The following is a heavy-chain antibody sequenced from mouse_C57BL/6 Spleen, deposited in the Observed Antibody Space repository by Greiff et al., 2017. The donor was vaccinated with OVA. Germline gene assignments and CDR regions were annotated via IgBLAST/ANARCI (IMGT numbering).Heavy chain of an antibody. CDR3: ARGCGNYGWYFDV. Sequence: VQLQQPGAELVKPGASVKMSCKASGYTFTSYWITWVKQRPGQGLEWIGDIYPGSGSTNYNEKFKSKATLTVDTSSSTAYMQLSSLTSEDSAVYYCARGCGNYGWYFDVWGTGTTVTVSS. J-gene: IGHJ1*03. CDR1: GYTFTSYW. D-gene: IGHD2-1*01. CDR2: IYPGSGST. V-gene: IGHV1-55*01.